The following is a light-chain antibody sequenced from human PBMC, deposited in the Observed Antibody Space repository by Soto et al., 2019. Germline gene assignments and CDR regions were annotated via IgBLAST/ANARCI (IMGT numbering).Light chain of an antibody. CDR3: ISYTIRSTLNV. Sequence: QSALTQPASVSGSPGKSITISCTGTSSDGGGYNYVSWYQQQPGKAPKLMIYEVSNRPSGVSNRCSGSKSGNTASLTISVLQAKDEADYYCISYTIRSTLNVLGTGTKLTVL. CDR1: SSDGGGYNY. V-gene: IGLV2-14*01. CDR2: EVS. J-gene: IGLJ1*01.